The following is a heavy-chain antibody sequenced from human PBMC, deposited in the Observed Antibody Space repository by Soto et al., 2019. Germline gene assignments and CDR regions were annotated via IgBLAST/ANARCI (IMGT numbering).Heavy chain of an antibody. Sequence: GGSLRLSCAAPGFTFSGFGIHWVRQASGKGLEWVGRIRSSAKSYATEFSASVRDRFTISRDDSHNTAYLQMNSLNIEDTAVYYCIVPYSFGYYEGYYWGQGSLVTVSS. D-gene: IGHD5-18*01. CDR1: GFTFSGFG. CDR3: IVPYSFGYYEGYY. J-gene: IGHJ4*02. CDR2: IRSSAKSYAT. V-gene: IGHV3-73*01.